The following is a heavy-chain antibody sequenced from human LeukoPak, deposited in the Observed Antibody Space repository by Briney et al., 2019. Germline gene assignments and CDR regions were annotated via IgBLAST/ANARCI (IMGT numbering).Heavy chain of an antibody. CDR3: ARDVAVMQWLVMDYFDY. V-gene: IGHV1-2*02. Sequence: ASVKVSCKASGYTFTGYYMHWVRQAPGQGLEWMGWINPNSGGTNYAQKFQGRFTMTRDTSISTAYMELSRLRSDDTAVYYCARDVAVMQWLVMDYFDYWGQGTLVTVSS. CDR2: INPNSGGT. CDR1: GYTFTGYY. D-gene: IGHD6-19*01. J-gene: IGHJ4*02.